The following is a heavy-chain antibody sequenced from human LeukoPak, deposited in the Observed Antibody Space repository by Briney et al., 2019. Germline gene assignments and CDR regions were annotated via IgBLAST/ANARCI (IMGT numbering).Heavy chain of an antibody. CDR2: IDPSDSFT. CDR1: GYSFTSYW. Sequence: LGESLKISCKGSGYSFTSYWISWVRQMPGKGLEWMGRIDPSDSFTNYGPFFQGHVTISADKSITTAYLQWSSLEASDTATYYCARQEATSKTYPNFNHYYGLDVWGRGTTVTVSS. J-gene: IGHJ6*02. CDR3: ARQEATSKTYPNFNHYYGLDV. D-gene: IGHD1-1*01. V-gene: IGHV5-10-1*01.